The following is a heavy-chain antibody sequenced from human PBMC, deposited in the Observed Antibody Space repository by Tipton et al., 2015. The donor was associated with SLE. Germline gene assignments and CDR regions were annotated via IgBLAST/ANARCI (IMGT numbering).Heavy chain of an antibody. CDR1: GDSISISTYS. CDR3: VRQPTEGWFDP. Sequence: VSGDSISISTYSWGWIRQPPGKGLEWIGSMFYSGSTYYNSSLKSRVTISVDTSKNQFSLKLSSVTAADTSVYYCVRQPTEGWFDPWGQGTLVTVSS. CDR2: MFYSGST. V-gene: IGHV4-39*01. J-gene: IGHJ5*02.